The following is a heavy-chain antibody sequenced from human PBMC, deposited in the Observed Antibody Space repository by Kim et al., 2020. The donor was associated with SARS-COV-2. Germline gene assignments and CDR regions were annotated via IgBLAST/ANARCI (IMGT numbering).Heavy chain of an antibody. CDR3: ARWTRVGGYSYGYDY. CDR1: GFTFSSYA. CDR2: ISSHGGST. Sequence: GGSLRLSCAASGFTFSSYAMHWVRQAPGKGLEYVSAISSHGGSTYYANSVKGRFTIYRDNSKNTLYLQMGSLRAEDMAVYYCARWTRVGGYSYGYDYWGQGTLVTVSS. V-gene: IGHV3-64*01. J-gene: IGHJ4*02. D-gene: IGHD5-18*01.